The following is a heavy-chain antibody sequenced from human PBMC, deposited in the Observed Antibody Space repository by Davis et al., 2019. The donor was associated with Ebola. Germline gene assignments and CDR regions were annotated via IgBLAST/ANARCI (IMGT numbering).Heavy chain of an antibody. D-gene: IGHD3-22*01. CDR3: AKDWGGYYDSSGYLDY. Sequence: GESLKISCPASGFTFGTYDMSWVRQAPGQGLEWVSGISASGGSTYYADSVKGRFTVPRDNSKNTLYLQMNSLRAEDTAVYYCAKDWGGYYDSSGYLDYWGQGTLVTVSS. CDR2: ISASGGST. CDR1: GFTFGTYD. V-gene: IGHV3-23*01. J-gene: IGHJ4*02.